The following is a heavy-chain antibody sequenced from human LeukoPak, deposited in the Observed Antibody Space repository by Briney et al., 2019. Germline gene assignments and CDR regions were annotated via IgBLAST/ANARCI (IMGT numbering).Heavy chain of an antibody. Sequence: SETLSLTCAVYIGSFSGYHWSWIRQPPGRGLEWIGEIDHSGNTKYNPSLKSRVTISLDTSRNQFSLKLNSVTAADTAVYYCAKSNGYGLIDIWGQGTMVTVSS. V-gene: IGHV4-34*01. CDR3: AKSNGYGLIDI. D-gene: IGHD3-22*01. J-gene: IGHJ3*02. CDR2: IDHSGNT. CDR1: IGSFSGYH.